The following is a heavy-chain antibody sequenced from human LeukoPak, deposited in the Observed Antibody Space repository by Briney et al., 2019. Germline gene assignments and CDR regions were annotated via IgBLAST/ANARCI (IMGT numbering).Heavy chain of an antibody. Sequence: ASVKVSCKGSRYTFNGNFIHWVRQAPGQGLEWMGWINPNSGTTTYAQKFHGRVTLTRDTSITTAYMDLSGLRSDDTAVYYCARKSRDAYNPWGQGTLVTVSS. CDR3: ARKSRDAYNP. CDR1: RYTFNGNF. D-gene: IGHD5-24*01. CDR2: INPNSGTT. J-gene: IGHJ5*02. V-gene: IGHV1-2*02.